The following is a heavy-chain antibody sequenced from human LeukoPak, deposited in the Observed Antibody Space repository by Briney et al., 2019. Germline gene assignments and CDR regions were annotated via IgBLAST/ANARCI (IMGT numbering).Heavy chain of an antibody. CDR2: IYHSGST. D-gene: IGHD6-19*01. J-gene: IGHJ4*02. V-gene: IGHV4-30-2*01. CDR3: ARDQTGAVARFDY. CDR1: GGSIGSGGYY. Sequence: PSETLSLTCTVSGGSIGSGGYYWSWIRQPPGKGLEWIGYIYHSGSTYYNPSLKSRVTISVDRSKNQFSLKLSSVTAADTAVYYCARDQTGAVARFDYWGQGTLVTVSS.